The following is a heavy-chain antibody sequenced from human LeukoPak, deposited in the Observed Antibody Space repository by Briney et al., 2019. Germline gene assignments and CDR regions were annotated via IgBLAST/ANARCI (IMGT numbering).Heavy chain of an antibody. V-gene: IGHV1-2*02. D-gene: IGHD3-10*01. J-gene: IGHJ4*02. CDR2: VNPNSGGT. Sequence: ASVKVSCKASGYPFTSYYTNWVRQAPGQGLEWMSWVNPNSGGTNYAQRFQGRVTMTRDTSISTVYMELSRLTSDDTAVYYCARGDGSGRYCIEYWGQGTPVAVAS. CDR3: ARGDGSGRYCIEY. CDR1: GYPFTSYY.